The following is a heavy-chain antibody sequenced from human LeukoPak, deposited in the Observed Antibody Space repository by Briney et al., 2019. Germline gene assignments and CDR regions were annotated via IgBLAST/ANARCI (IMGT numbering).Heavy chain of an antibody. CDR1: GGSISSGYY. D-gene: IGHD3-3*01. CDR3: ARAYYDFWSGYYSRGDAFDI. V-gene: IGHV4-38-2*02. CDR2: IYHSGST. J-gene: IGHJ3*02. Sequence: PSETLSLTCTVSGGSISSGYYWGWTRQPPGKGLEWIGGIYHSGSTYYNPSLKSRVTISVDTSKNQFSLKLSSVTAADTAVYYCARAYYDFWSGYYSRGDAFDIWGQGTMVTVSS.